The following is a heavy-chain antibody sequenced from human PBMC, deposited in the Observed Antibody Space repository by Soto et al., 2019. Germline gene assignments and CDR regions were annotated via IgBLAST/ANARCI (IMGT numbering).Heavy chain of an antibody. CDR3: ATEPIYYNDGSGYYTLGH. CDR1: GYSFATYG. V-gene: IGHV1-18*04. D-gene: IGHD3-22*01. J-gene: IGHJ4*02. Sequence: ASVKVSCKASGYSFATYGFGWVRQAPGQGLECVGWISAHNGDTHYSQKFQGRVTLTTDTSTNTGYMELRSLTSDDTAVYFCATEPIYYNDGSGYYTLGHWGQGTLVTVSS. CDR2: ISAHNGDT.